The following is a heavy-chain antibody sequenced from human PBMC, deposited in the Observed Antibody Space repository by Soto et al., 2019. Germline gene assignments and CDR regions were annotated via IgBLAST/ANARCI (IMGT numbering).Heavy chain of an antibody. D-gene: IGHD3-22*01. CDR1: GGSISSGDYY. CDR3: ARDKDYYDSSLDY. J-gene: IGHJ4*02. CDR2: IYYSGTT. V-gene: IGHV4-31*03. Sequence: QVQLQESGPGLVKPSQTLSLTCTVSGGSISSGDYYWSWIRQHPGKGLEWSGYIYYSGTTHYNPSLKSRVTISVDPSKNQFSLMLSSVTAADAAVYYCARDKDYYDSSLDYWGQGTLVTVSS.